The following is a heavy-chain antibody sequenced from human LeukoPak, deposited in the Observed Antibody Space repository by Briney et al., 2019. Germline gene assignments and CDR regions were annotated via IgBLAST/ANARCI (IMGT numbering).Heavy chain of an antibody. CDR1: GSSISSSSYY. V-gene: IGHV4-39*01. CDR3: ARQYSSGWYPGY. CDR2: IYYSGST. D-gene: IGHD6-19*01. J-gene: IGHJ4*02. Sequence: SETLSLTCTVSGSSISSSSYYWGWIRQPPGKGLEWIGSIYYSGSTYYNPSLKSRVTISVDTSKNQFSLKLSSVTAADTAVYYCARQYSSGWYPGYWGQGTLVTVSS.